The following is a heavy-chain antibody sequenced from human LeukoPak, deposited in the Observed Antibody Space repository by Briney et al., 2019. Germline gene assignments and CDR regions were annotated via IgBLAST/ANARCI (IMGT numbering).Heavy chain of an antibody. J-gene: IGHJ3*02. Sequence: SSETLSLTCAVYGGSFSGYYWSWIRQPPGKGLEWIGEINHSGSTNYNPSLKSRVTISVDTSKNQFSLKLSSVTAADTAVYYCASFITPDAFDIWGQGTMVTVSS. V-gene: IGHV4-34*01. D-gene: IGHD3-22*01. CDR2: INHSGST. CDR1: GGSFSGYY. CDR3: ASFITPDAFDI.